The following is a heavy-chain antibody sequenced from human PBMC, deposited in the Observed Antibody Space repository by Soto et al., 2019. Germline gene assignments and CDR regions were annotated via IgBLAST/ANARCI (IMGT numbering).Heavy chain of an antibody. CDR2: IYSGGST. CDR3: ARDQRGPRGWYFGAFDI. D-gene: IGHD6-19*01. V-gene: IGHV3-66*01. J-gene: IGHJ3*02. CDR1: GFTVSSNY. Sequence: EVQLVESGGGSVQPGGSLRLSCAASGFTVSSNYMSWVRQAPGKGLECVSVIYSGGSTYYADSVKGRFTISRDNSKNTLYLQMNRLRAEDTAMYYCARDQRGPRGWYFGAFDIWGQGTMVTVSS.